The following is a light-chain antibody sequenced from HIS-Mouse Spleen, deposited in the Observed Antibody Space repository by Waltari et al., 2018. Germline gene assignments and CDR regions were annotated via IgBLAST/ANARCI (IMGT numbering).Light chain of an antibody. CDR2: KDS. Sequence: SYELTQPPSVPVSPGQTARITCSGVELPKKYAYWYQQKSGQAPVLVIYKDSERPSGVPERFSGSSSGTMATLTISGAQVEDEADYYCYSTDSSGNHRVFGGGTKLTVL. CDR1: ELPKKY. J-gene: IGLJ2*01. V-gene: IGLV3-10*01. CDR3: YSTDSSGNHRV.